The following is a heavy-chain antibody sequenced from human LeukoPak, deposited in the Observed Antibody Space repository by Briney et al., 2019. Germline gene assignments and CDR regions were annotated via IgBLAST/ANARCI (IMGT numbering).Heavy chain of an antibody. J-gene: IGHJ4*02. D-gene: IGHD3-9*01. V-gene: IGHV1-2*02. CDR3: QKAAYDILTGYSALDY. Sequence: GASVKVSCKSSGYTFTGYYMHWVRQAPGQELEWMGWINPNSGGTNYAQKFQGRVTMTRDTSISTAYMELSRLRSDDTAVYFSQKAAYDILTGYSALDYWGQGTLVTVSS. CDR1: GYTFTGYY. CDR2: INPNSGGT.